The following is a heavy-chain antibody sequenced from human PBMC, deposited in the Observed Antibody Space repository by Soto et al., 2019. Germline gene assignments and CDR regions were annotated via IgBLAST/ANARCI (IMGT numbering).Heavy chain of an antibody. V-gene: IGHV3-23*01. CDR2: LDGSGSHT. CDR3: VKARYSSNRGYFDY. J-gene: IGHJ4*02. Sequence: EVQLLESGGGLVQPGGSLRLSCAASGFTFSSDAMSWVRQAPGRGLEWVSSLDGSGSHTFHADSVKGRFTISRDNPKNTVYLQMNSLRAEDTAVYYCVKARYSSNRGYFDYWGQGTVVTVSS. D-gene: IGHD1-1*01. CDR1: GFTFSSDA.